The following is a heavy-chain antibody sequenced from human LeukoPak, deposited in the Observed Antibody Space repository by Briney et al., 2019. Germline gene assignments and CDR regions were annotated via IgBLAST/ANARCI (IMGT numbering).Heavy chain of an antibody. CDR2: ISNSSGTI. V-gene: IGHV3-48*04. J-gene: IGHJ4*02. CDR1: GFTFNTYS. Sequence: GGSLRLSCVASGFTFNTYSMNWFRQAPGKGLEWISYISNSSGTIYYADSVKGRFTTSRDNAKNSLYLQMNSLRVEDTAVYYCARGRDLFDSWGQGTLVIVSS. CDR3: ARGRDLFDS.